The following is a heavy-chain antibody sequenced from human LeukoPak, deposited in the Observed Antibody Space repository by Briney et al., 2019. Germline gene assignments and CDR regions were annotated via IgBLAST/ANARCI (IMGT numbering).Heavy chain of an antibody. J-gene: IGHJ3*02. CDR1: GGSISNGDYY. Sequence: SETLSLTCTVSGGSISNGDYYWTWIRQHPGKGLEWIGYIYYSGSTYYNPSLKSRVVISVDTSKNQFSLKLKSVTAADTAVYYCARDRRWLRFHGFDIWGQGRMVTVSS. V-gene: IGHV4-31*03. CDR2: IYYSGST. D-gene: IGHD5-12*01. CDR3: ARDRRWLRFHGFDI.